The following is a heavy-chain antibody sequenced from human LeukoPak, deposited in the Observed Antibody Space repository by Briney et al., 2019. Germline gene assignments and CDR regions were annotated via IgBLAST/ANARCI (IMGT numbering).Heavy chain of an antibody. J-gene: IGHJ4*02. CDR3: ARVKKLMPEFEF. CDR2: IKPNSGAT. Sequence: GASVKVSCKSSGYTFIDYYIHWVRQAPGQGLEWMGWIKPNSGATKYAQKFQGRVSMTRDTSINTAYMDLTNLRSDDTAIFYCARVKKLMPEFEFWGQGTLVTVSS. CDR1: GYTFIDYY. D-gene: IGHD2-2*01. V-gene: IGHV1-2*02.